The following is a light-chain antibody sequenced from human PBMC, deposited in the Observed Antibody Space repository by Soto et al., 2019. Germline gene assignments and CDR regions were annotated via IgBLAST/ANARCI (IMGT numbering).Light chain of an antibody. Sequence: QSALTQPASVSGSPGQSITNSCTGTSSDIGGYKYVSWYQQHPGKAPKLMIYEVSNRPSGVSYRISGSKSGNTASLTISGLQAEDEADYYCSSYTSSSTWVFGGGTKLTVL. J-gene: IGLJ3*02. CDR1: SSDIGGYKY. CDR2: EVS. CDR3: SSYTSSSTWV. V-gene: IGLV2-14*01.